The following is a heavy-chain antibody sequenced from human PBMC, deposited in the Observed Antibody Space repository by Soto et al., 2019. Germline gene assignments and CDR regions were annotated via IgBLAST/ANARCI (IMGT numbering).Heavy chain of an antibody. CDR2: ITSDGSST. CDR3: ASGGSSLNFDS. D-gene: IGHD6-6*01. CDR1: GFTFRSYW. Sequence: GGSLRLSCAASGFTFRSYWMQWVRQAPGKGLAWVSWITSDGSSTSYADSVKGRFTISRDNAKNTLYLQMNSLRAEDTAVYYCASGGSSLNFDSWGQGTLVTVSS. V-gene: IGHV3-74*01. J-gene: IGHJ4*02.